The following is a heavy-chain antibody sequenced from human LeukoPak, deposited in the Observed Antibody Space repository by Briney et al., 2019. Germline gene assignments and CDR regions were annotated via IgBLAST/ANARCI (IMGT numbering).Heavy chain of an antibody. J-gene: IGHJ4*02. CDR2: TSACNGNT. CDR1: GYTXNRYG. Sequence: GASVKVSCKASGYTXNRYGISWVRQAPGQGLEWMGWTSACNGNTNYAQTVQGRVTMTTNTSTSTAYMELRSLRSDDPAVYYCAREGAYGDFEYWGQGTLVTVSS. V-gene: IGHV1-18*01. D-gene: IGHD4-17*01. CDR3: AREGAYGDFEY.